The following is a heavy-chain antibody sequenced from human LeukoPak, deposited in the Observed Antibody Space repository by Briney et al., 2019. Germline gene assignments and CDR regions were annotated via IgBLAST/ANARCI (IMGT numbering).Heavy chain of an antibody. J-gene: IGHJ4*02. V-gene: IGHV3-15*01. CDR1: GFTFSNAW. CDR2: IKSKIDGETT. CDR3: TTYGSGRKFDY. D-gene: IGHD3-10*01. Sequence: GGSLRLSCAASGFTFSNAWMSWVRQAPGKGLEWVGRIKSKIDGETTDYAAPVKGRFTISRDDSTNTLYLQMNSLKSEDTAVYYCTTYGSGRKFDYWGQGILVTVSS.